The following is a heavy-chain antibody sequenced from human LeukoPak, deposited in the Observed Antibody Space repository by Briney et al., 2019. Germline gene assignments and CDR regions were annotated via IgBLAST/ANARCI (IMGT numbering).Heavy chain of an antibody. J-gene: IGHJ4*02. D-gene: IGHD3-9*01. CDR1: GFTFSSYS. CDR2: ITASSTSM. Sequence: PGGSLRLSCAASGFTFSSYSMNWVRQAPGKGLEWVSSITASSTSMYYADSVKGRFTISRDNAKNSLYLQMNSLRAEGTAVYYCARTYYDILTGYNPYFDYWGQGTLVTVSS. V-gene: IGHV3-21*01. CDR3: ARTYYDILTGYNPYFDY.